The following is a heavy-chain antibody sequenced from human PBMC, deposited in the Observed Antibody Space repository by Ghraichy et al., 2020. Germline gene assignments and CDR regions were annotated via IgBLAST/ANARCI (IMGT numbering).Heavy chain of an antibody. J-gene: IGHJ4*02. V-gene: IGHV4-39*01. CDR3: ARAGSCSGGSCYLGPSDY. CDR1: GGSISTSTYY. Sequence: SETLSLTCTVSGGSISTSTYYWGWIRQPPGKGLEWIGSMRNSGSSYYNASLKSRVTISGATSKNQFSLKLTSVTAADTAVYFCARAGSCSGGSCYLGPSDYWGQGTLVTVSS. CDR2: MRNSGSS. D-gene: IGHD2-15*01.